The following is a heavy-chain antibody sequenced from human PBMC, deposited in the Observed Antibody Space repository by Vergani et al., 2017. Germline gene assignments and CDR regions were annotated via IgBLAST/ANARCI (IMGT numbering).Heavy chain of an antibody. V-gene: IGHV4-59*11. J-gene: IGHJ6*02. Sequence: QVQLQESGPGLVKPSETLSLTCTVSGGSISSHYWSWIRQPPGKGLEWIGEIYHSGSTSYNPSLKSRGTISVDKSKNQFSLKLSSVTAPDTAVYYCAKTPKGWSYLRYGMDVWGQGTTVTVSS. CDR3: AKTPKGWSYLRYGMDV. D-gene: IGHD1-26*01. CDR1: GGSISSHY. CDR2: IYHSGST.